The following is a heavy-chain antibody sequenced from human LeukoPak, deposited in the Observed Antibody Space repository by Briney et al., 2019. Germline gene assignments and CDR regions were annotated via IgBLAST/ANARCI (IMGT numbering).Heavy chain of an antibody. J-gene: IGHJ4*02. D-gene: IGHD1-14*01. CDR2: IYSGAST. V-gene: IGHV3-53*01. Sequence: GGSLRLSCAASGFTVSSNYMSWVRQAPGKGLEWVSVIYSGASTYYADSVKGRFTISRDNSKNTLYLQMNSLRAEDTAFYYCARQTMRARPFDYWGQGTLVTVSS. CDR3: ARQTMRARPFDY. CDR1: GFTVSSNY.